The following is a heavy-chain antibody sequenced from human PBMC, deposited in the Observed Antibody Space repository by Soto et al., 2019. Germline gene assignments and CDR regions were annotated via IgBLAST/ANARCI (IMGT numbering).Heavy chain of an antibody. V-gene: IGHV3-7*01. J-gene: IGHJ4*02. D-gene: IGHD2-2*01. Sequence: EVQLVESGGGLVQPGGSLRLSCAASGFTFSTYWMSWVRQAPGKGLEWVANINQDGSEKYYVDSVKGRLTISRDNAKNSLYLQMTSLRADDTAVYYCARARGWNIVIIPAASDYWGQGTLVTVSS. CDR1: GFTFSTYW. CDR2: INQDGSEK. CDR3: ARARGWNIVIIPAASDY.